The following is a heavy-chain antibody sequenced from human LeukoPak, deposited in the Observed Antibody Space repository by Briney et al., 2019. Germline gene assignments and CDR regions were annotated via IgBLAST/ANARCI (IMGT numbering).Heavy chain of an antibody. CDR1: GGSISSSSYY. V-gene: IGHV4-39*01. CDR2: INHSGST. Sequence: SETLSLTCTVSGGSISSSSYYWSCIRQPPGKGLECIGEINHSGSTNYNPSLKSRVTISVDTSKHQFSLKLSSVTAADTAVYYCARQTRFLEWLFSDAFDIWGQGTMVTVSS. CDR3: ARQTRFLEWLFSDAFDI. D-gene: IGHD3-3*01. J-gene: IGHJ3*02.